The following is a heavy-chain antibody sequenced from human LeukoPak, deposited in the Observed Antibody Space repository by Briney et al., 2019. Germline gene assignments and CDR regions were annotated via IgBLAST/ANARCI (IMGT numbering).Heavy chain of an antibody. Sequence: GGSLRLSCAASGFTFSSIHMVWVRQAPGKGLEWVSVTYTGGNSYYADSVKGRFIISRDISKNTLYLQMNSLRAEDSALYYCARVREQLLIDYWGQGTLVTVSS. CDR3: ARVREQLLIDY. J-gene: IGHJ4*02. V-gene: IGHV3-53*01. CDR1: GFTFSSIH. CDR2: TYTGGNS. D-gene: IGHD6-6*01.